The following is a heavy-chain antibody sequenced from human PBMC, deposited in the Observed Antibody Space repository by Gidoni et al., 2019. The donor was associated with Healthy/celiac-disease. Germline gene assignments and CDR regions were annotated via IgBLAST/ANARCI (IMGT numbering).Heavy chain of an antibody. CDR2: IYYSGST. CDR1: GGSISSYY. D-gene: IGHD5-18*01. Sequence: QVQLQESGPGLVKPSATLSLTCTVSGGSISSYYWSWIRQPPGKGLEWIGYIYYSGSTNYNPSLKSRVTISVDTSKNQFSLKLSSVTAADTAVYYCARHFPTAMVEDYGMDVWGQGTTVTVSS. J-gene: IGHJ6*02. CDR3: ARHFPTAMVEDYGMDV. V-gene: IGHV4-59*08.